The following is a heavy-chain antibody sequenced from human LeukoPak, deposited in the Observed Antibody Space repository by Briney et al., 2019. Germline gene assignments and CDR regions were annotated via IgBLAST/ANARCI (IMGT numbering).Heavy chain of an antibody. J-gene: IGHJ4*02. CDR1: GVTFRTYV. D-gene: IGHD1-26*01. Sequence: RGALRLSSAASGVTFRTYVMSWVRQTPGKGLEWVSTISGGGGTPYYADSVKGRFTISRDNSKSTLYLQMNSLRAEDTAVYYCAKEIVGASRGVDYWGQGTLVTVPS. V-gene: IGHV3-23*01. CDR3: AKEIVGASRGVDY. CDR2: ISGGGGTP.